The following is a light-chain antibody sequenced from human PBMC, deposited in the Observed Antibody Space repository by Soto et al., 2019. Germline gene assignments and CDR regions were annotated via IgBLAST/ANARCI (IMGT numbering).Light chain of an antibody. J-gene: IGLJ2*01. CDR2: GNS. CDR3: PSYDSSLSGHVV. CDR1: SSNIGAGYD. V-gene: IGLV1-40*01. Sequence: QSVLTQPPSVSGAPGQRVTISCTGSSSNIGAGYDVHWYQQLPGTAPKLLIYGNSNRPSGVPDRFSGSKSGTSASLAITGLQAEDEADYYCPSYDSSLSGHVVFGGGTQLTVL.